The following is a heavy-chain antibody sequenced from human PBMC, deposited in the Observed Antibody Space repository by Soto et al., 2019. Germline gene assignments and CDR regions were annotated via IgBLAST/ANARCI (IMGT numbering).Heavy chain of an antibody. CDR3: AKDLRIAVAGTDYFDS. J-gene: IGHJ4*02. Sequence: QVQLVESGGGVVQPGRSLRLSCAASGFSFSSYGMHWVRQVPGKGLEWVAVISYDVTNKYYADSVKGRFTISRDNXKXXLYLQMNSLRAEDTAVYYCAKDLRIAVAGTDYFDSWGQGTLVTVSS. D-gene: IGHD6-19*01. CDR2: ISYDVTNK. CDR1: GFSFSSYG. V-gene: IGHV3-30*18.